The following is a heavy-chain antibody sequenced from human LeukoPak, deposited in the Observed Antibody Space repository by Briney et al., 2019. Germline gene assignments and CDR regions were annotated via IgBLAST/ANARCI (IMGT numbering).Heavy chain of an antibody. V-gene: IGHV1-18*01. D-gene: IGHD2-2*01. J-gene: IGHJ4*02. Sequence: ASVNVSCTTSGYTFSNFGISWVRQAPGQGLEWMGWISGNNDNPNYGQKFQGRFTVTTDSSTSTAYMELRNLRSDDTAVYYCARDGTSTDDYWGQGTLVTVSS. CDR2: ISGNNDNP. CDR1: GYTFSNFG. CDR3: ARDGTSTDDY.